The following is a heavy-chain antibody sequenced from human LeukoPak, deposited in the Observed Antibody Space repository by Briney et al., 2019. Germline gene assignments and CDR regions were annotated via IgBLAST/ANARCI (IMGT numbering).Heavy chain of an antibody. CDR2: ISGSGNTI. Sequence: GGSLRLSCGASGFTFSSYDMNWVRQAPGKGLEWLSYISGSGNTIYYADSVKGRFTISRDNAKNSLYLQMNSLRAEDTAVYYCARVDTVMAYYFDLWGQGTLVTVSS. CDR3: ARVDTVMAYYFDL. CDR1: GFTFSSYD. J-gene: IGHJ4*02. V-gene: IGHV3-48*03. D-gene: IGHD5-18*01.